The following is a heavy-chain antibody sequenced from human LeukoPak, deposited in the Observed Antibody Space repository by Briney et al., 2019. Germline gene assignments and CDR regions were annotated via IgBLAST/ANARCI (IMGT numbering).Heavy chain of an antibody. Sequence: SGRSLRLSCAPSGFTFTSYAIHWVRPAPGKGLGWVAVISYDVSNTNYAESVQGRFTISRDDPTNTVYLEMNSLRAEDTAVYYCASLAVAGTLDYWGQGTLVTVSS. V-gene: IGHV3-30-3*01. J-gene: IGHJ4*02. CDR3: ASLAVAGTLDY. CDR1: GFTFTSYA. CDR2: ISYDVSNT. D-gene: IGHD6-19*01.